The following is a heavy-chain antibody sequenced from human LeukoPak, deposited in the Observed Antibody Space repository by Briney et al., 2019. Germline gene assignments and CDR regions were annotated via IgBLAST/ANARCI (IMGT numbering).Heavy chain of an antibody. J-gene: IGHJ3*02. CDR1: GGSISSYY. CDR2: IYTSGST. Sequence: SETLSLTCTVSGGSISSYYWSWIRQPAGKGLEWIGRIYTSGSTNYNPSLKSRVTISVDTSKNQFSLKLSSVTAADTAVYYCARSSYYYAADAFDIWGQGTMVTVSS. V-gene: IGHV4-4*07. CDR3: ARSSYYYAADAFDI. D-gene: IGHD3-10*01.